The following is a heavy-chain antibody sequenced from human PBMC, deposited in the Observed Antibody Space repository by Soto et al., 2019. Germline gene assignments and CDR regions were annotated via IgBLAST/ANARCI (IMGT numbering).Heavy chain of an antibody. J-gene: IGHJ6*02. CDR2: IIPIFGTA. Sequence: QVQLVQSGAEVKKPGSSVKVSCKAPGGTFSRYAISWVRQAPGQGLEWMGGIIPIFGTAKYAQKFQGRVMITADESTSTGYMELSSLRSEDTAVYYCARSQGGSSSLDIYYYYYYGMDVWGQGTTVTVSS. CDR1: GGTFSRYA. CDR3: ARSQGGSSSLDIYYYYYYGMDV. D-gene: IGHD2-15*01. V-gene: IGHV1-69*01.